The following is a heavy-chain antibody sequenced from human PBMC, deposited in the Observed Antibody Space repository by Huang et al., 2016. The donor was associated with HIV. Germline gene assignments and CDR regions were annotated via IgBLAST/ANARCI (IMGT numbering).Heavy chain of an antibody. CDR3: ARLIGSPSFYYGLDV. CDR1: GYRFRSNW. Sequence: EVQLVQSGAEVKKPGESLRISCKGSGYRFRSNWIGWVRQMPGKGLEWSGIIYPGDSVTRYSPAFQGQVTISADKSINTAYLQWSSLKASDTAMYYCARLIGSPSFYYGLDVWGQGTTVTVSS. V-gene: IGHV5-51*01. CDR2: IYPGDSVT. J-gene: IGHJ6*02. D-gene: IGHD3-10*01.